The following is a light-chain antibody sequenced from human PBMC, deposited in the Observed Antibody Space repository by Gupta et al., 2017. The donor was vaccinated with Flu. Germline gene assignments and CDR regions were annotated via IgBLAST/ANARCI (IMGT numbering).Light chain of an antibody. Sequence: IQMNQSPSTLSASAGDRVSITCRANQSISNWLAWYQQQPGKAPKLLIHKASALESGVPSRFSGSGSGTDFTLTITGLQTDDFATYYCQHYNSYPYTFGQGTKLEIK. J-gene: IGKJ2*01. CDR2: KAS. V-gene: IGKV1-5*03. CDR3: QHYNSYPYT. CDR1: QSISNW.